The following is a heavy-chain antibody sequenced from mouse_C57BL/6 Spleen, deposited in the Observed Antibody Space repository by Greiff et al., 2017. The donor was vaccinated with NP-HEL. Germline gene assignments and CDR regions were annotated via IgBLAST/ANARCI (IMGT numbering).Heavy chain of an antibody. CDR3: ARRGERAGFAY. J-gene: IGHJ3*01. Sequence: EVQLQQSGPELVKPGASVKIPCKASGYTFTDYNMDRVKQSHGKSLEWTGDINPNNGGTIYNQNFQGEATLTVDKSSSTAYLELRSLTSEDTAVYYCARRGERAGFAYWSQGALVTVSA. V-gene: IGHV1-18*01. D-gene: IGHD3-1*01. CDR1: GYTFTDYN. CDR2: INPNNGGT.